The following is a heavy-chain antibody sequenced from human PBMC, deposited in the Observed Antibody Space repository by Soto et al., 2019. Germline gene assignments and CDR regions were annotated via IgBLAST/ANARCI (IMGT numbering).Heavy chain of an antibody. D-gene: IGHD2-2*01. CDR2: FHYSGRT. V-gene: IGHV4-39*01. CDR1: GGSISSGPYS. CDR3: ARLAGYCSGTSCYGYYGMDV. J-gene: IGHJ6*02. Sequence: PSETLSLTCSVSGGSISSGPYSWGWIRQPPGKGLEWIGTFHYSGRTYYSPSPKSRVTISVDTSKNQFSLKVSSVTAADTAVFYCARLAGYCSGTSCYGYYGMDVWGQGTTVT.